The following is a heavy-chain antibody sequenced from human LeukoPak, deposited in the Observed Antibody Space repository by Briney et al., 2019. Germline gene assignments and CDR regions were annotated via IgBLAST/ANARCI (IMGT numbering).Heavy chain of an antibody. D-gene: IGHD1-26*01. CDR1: GFTFSSYW. V-gene: IGHV3-74*01. J-gene: IGHJ4*02. CDR3: ARGEAGRDFDY. Sequence: GGSLRLSCAASGFTFSSYWMHWVRQAPGKGLVWVSRINSDGSSTSYADSVKGRFTISRDNAKNTLYLQMNSLRAEDTAVYYCARGEAGRDFDYWGQGTLVTVSS. CDR2: INSDGSST.